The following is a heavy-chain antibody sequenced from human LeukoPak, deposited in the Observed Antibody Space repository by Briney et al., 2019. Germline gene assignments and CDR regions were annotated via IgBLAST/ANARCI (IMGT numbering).Heavy chain of an antibody. Sequence: GGSLRLSCAASGFTFGNYEMNWVRQAPGKGLEWLSYISNSGSSIYYSDSVKGRFTISRDNAKNSLYLQMNGLRVEDTAVYYCARTTTSGTFFDYWGQGTQVTVSS. CDR3: ARTTTSGTFFDY. D-gene: IGHD6-19*01. V-gene: IGHV3-48*03. J-gene: IGHJ4*02. CDR2: ISNSGSSI. CDR1: GFTFGNYE.